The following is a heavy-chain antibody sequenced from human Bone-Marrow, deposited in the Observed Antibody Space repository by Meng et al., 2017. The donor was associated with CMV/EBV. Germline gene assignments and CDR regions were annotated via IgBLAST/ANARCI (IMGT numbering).Heavy chain of an antibody. CDR3: ARPGYCSGGSCPTGPYYYYGMDV. CDR2: IYYSGST. D-gene: IGHD2-15*01. Sequence: SETLSLTCTVSGCSISSSSYYWGWIRQPPGKGLEWIGSIYYSGSTYYNPSLKSRVTISVDPSKNQFSLKLSSVTAAHTAVYYCARPGYCSGGSCPTGPYYYYGMDVWGQGTTVTVSS. CDR1: GCSISSSSYY. V-gene: IGHV4-39*01. J-gene: IGHJ6*02.